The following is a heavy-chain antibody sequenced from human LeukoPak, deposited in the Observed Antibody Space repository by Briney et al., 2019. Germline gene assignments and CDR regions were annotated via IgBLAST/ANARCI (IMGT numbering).Heavy chain of an antibody. J-gene: IGHJ4*02. CDR3: ARKPSSSWYRFDY. Sequence: GGSLRFSCAASGFTFSSYEMNWVRQAPGKGLEWVSYISSSGSTIYYADSVKGRFTISRDNAKNSLYLQMNSLRAEDTAVYYCARKPSSSWYRFDYWGQGTLVTVSS. D-gene: IGHD6-13*01. CDR1: GFTFSSYE. CDR2: ISSSGSTI. V-gene: IGHV3-48*03.